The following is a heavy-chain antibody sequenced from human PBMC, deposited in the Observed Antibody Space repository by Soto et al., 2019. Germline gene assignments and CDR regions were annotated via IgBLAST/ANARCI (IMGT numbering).Heavy chain of an antibody. V-gene: IGHV1-58*01. CDR3: AGDRVDCSSSSWSEDY. J-gene: IGHJ4*02. CDR1: GFTFSNSA. CDR2: IAVGSGNT. D-gene: IGHD2-2*01. Sequence: SVKVSCKAPGFTFSNSALQWVRQARGQRLEWLGWIAVGSGNTNYAQRFQERVTITRDMSTSTAYMELNRLRSDDTAVYYCAGDRVDCSSSSWSEDYWGKGTLVTVSS.